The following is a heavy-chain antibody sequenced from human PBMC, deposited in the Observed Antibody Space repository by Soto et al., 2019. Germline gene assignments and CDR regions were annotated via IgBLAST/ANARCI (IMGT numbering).Heavy chain of an antibody. J-gene: IGHJ5*01. CDR1: GGSFSGYY. CDR3: ANVRSSCWYGDS. Sequence: QVQLQQWGAGLLKPSETLSLTCAVYGGSFSGYYWSWIRQPPGKGLEWIGEVNHSGSTNYNPSLKSRVTISVDMSKNQFSLKLSSVTAGETAVYYCANVRSSCWYGDSWGQGTLVIVSS. CDR2: VNHSGST. D-gene: IGHD6-19*01. V-gene: IGHV4-34*01.